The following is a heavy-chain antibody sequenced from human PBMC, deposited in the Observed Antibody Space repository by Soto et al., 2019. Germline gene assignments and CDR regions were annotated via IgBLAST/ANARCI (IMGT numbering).Heavy chain of an antibody. CDR3: AREGIAAAVKGYYYYYGMDV. D-gene: IGHD6-13*01. Sequence: GGSLRLSCAASGFTFSSYWMSWVRQAPGKGLEWVANIKQDGSEKYYVDSVKGRFTISRDNAKNSLYLQMNSLRAEDTAVYYCAREGIAAAVKGYYYYYGMDVWGQGTTVTVSS. J-gene: IGHJ6*02. CDR1: GFTFSSYW. CDR2: IKQDGSEK. V-gene: IGHV3-7*03.